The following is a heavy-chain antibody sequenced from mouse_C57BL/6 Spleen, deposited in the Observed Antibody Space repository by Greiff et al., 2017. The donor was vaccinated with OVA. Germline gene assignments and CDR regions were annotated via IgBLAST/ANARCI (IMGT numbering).Heavy chain of an antibody. V-gene: IGHV1-82*01. CDR3: AINPLPY. CDR2: IYPGDGDT. J-gene: IGHJ3*01. CDR1: GYAFSSSW. Sequence: VQLKQSGPELVKPGASVKISCKASGYAFSSSWMNWVKQRPGKGLEWIGRIYPGDGDTNYNGKFKGKATLTADKSSSTAYMQLSRLTSEDAAVYFCAINPLPYWGQGTLVTVSA.